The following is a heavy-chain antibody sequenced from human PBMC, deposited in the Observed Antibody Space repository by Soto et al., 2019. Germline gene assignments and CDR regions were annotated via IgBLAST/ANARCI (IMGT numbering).Heavy chain of an antibody. Sequence: GGSLSPPCPGPGFTLSFYPMHWVRPTPGEGLEWVAVISYNGRNKHYVDSVKGRFTISRDNSQDTLYLQMDSLRPDDTAVYYCARQAKIGDRSQFYFDSWGQGTLVTVSS. CDR2: ISYNGRNK. V-gene: IGHV3-30*04. CDR3: ARQAKIGDRSQFYFDS. J-gene: IGHJ4*02. CDR1: GFTLSFYP. D-gene: IGHD3-16*01.